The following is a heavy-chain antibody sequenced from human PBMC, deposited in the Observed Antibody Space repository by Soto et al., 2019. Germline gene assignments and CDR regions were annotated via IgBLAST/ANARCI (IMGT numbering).Heavy chain of an antibody. J-gene: IGHJ6*02. CDR1: GFTFSSYG. CDR3: AKDQGYCGGDCSNYYYYYGMDV. V-gene: IGHV3-30*18. Sequence: QVQLVESGGGVVQPGRSLRLSCAASGFTFSSYGMHWVRQAPGKGLEWVAVISYDGSNKYYADSVKGRFTISRDNSKNTLYLQMNSLRAEDTAVYYCAKDQGYCGGDCSNYYYYYGMDVWGQGTTVTVSS. D-gene: IGHD2-21*02. CDR2: ISYDGSNK.